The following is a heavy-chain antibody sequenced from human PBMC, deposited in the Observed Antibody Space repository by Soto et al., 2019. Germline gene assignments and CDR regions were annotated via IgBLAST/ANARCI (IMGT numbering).Heavy chain of an antibody. V-gene: IGHV3-30*03. CDR1: RFTFNIYG. J-gene: IGHJ6*02. CDR2: VSYDGTNE. D-gene: IGHD6-19*01. CDR3: ARDMSMAVPGRGEYYYYYGMDF. Sequence: GGSLRLSCAASRFTFNIYGMHWVRQAPGTGLEWVAVVSYDGTNEYYADSVKGRFTISRDNSKNTLYLEMNSLRPEDTAVYYCARDMSMAVPGRGEYYYYYGMDFWGRGTTVTVS.